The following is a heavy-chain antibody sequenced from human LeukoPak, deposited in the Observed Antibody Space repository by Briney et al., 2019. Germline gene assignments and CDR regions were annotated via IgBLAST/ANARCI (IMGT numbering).Heavy chain of an antibody. CDR1: GFTVSSNY. CDR3: AKVAPLGSSWYAFNY. V-gene: IGHV3-66*01. J-gene: IGHJ4*02. CDR2: IYSGGST. Sequence: GGSLRLSCAASGFTVSSNYMSWVRQAPGKGLEWVSVIYSGGSTYYADSVKGRFTISRDNSKNTVSLHMNSLRAEDTAVYYCAKVAPLGSSWYAFNYWGQGTLVTVSS. D-gene: IGHD6-13*01.